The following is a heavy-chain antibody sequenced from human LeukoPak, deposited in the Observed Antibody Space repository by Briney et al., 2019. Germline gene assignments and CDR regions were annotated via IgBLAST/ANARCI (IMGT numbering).Heavy chain of an antibody. V-gene: IGHV3-30*04. D-gene: IGHD1-26*01. Sequence: QPGGSLRLSCAASGFTFSSYAMHWVRQAPGKGLEWVAGISYDGSNKYYADSVKGRFTISRDNSKNTLYLQMNSLRAEDTAVYYCASLQAPSGSYYDYFDYWGQGTLVTVSS. CDR3: ASLQAPSGSYYDYFDY. CDR1: GFTFSSYA. CDR2: ISYDGSNK. J-gene: IGHJ4*02.